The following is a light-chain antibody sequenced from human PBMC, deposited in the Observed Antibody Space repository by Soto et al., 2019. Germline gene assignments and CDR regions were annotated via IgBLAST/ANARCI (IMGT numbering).Light chain of an antibody. J-gene: IGKJ2*01. CDR1: RGVRASS. Sequence: EIVLTQSPGTLSFPPGEKATPSSRPIRGVRASSLAWYRKKPGQAPRLLIYGAYSRATGNPDRFSGSGSGTDFTLTISRLEPEDFAVYYCQQYGSSPYTFGQGTKLEIK. V-gene: IGKV3-20*01. CDR3: QQYGSSPYT. CDR2: GAY.